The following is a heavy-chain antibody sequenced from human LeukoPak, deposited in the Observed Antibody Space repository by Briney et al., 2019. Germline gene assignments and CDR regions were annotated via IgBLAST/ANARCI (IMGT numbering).Heavy chain of an antibody. D-gene: IGHD1/OR15-1a*01. CDR3: VRNTLGHYDAFDI. V-gene: IGHV4-59*01. CDR1: GGSISGYY. Sequence: SETLSLTCTVSGGSISGYYWSWIRQSPGRGLEWIGYIYYSGSINYNSSLKSRVTISVDTSRNQFSLKLSSMTAADTAVYYCVRNTLGHYDAFDIWGQGTMVTVSS. J-gene: IGHJ3*02. CDR2: IYYSGSI.